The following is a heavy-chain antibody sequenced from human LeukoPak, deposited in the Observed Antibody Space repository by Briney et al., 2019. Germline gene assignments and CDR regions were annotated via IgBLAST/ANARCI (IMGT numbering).Heavy chain of an antibody. CDR3: ARDNYYEGAFDV. J-gene: IGHJ3*01. CDR2: VYYSGST. V-gene: IGHV4-61*01. CDR1: GGSVSSGSYY. D-gene: IGHD3-22*01. Sequence: SETLSLTCTVSGGSVSSGSYYWSCIRQPPGSGLEWIGYVYYSGSTNYNPSLKSRVTISLDASKNQFSLKLSSVTAADTAVYYCARDNYYEGAFDVWGRGTMVTVSS.